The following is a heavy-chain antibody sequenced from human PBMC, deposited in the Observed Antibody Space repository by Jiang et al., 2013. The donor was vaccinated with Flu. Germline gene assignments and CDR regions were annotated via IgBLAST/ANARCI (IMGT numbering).Heavy chain of an antibody. V-gene: IGHV2-5*01. Sequence: KPTQTLTLTRTFSGFSLSTSGVGVGWIRQPPGKALEWLALIYWNGDKRYSPSLKSRLTITKDTSKNQVVLTMTNMDPVDTATYYCARLLGYYDFWSGYYSGYYFDYWGQGTLVTVSS. CDR1: GFSLSTSGVG. J-gene: IGHJ4*02. CDR3: ARLLGYYDFWSGYYSGYYFDY. CDR2: IYWNGDK. D-gene: IGHD3-3*01.